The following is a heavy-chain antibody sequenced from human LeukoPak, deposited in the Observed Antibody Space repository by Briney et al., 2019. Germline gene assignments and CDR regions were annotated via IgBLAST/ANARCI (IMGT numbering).Heavy chain of an antibody. D-gene: IGHD3-22*01. J-gene: IGHJ6*03. CDR1: GFTFSSYA. Sequence: GGSLRLSCAASGFTFSSYAMHWVRQAPGKGLEWVANIKQDGSEKYYVDSVKGRFTISRDNAKNSLYLQMNSLRAEDTAVYYCARVSDSSGYQDMDVWGKGTTVTVSS. CDR2: IKQDGSEK. V-gene: IGHV3-7*01. CDR3: ARVSDSSGYQDMDV.